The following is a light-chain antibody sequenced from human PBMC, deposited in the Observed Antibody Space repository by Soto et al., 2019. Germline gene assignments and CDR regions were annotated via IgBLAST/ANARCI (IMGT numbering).Light chain of an antibody. V-gene: IGKV3-15*01. J-gene: IGKJ3*01. CDR3: KQYNNWPFT. Sequence: EIVMTQSPATLSVSPGERATLSCRASQSISSNLAWYQQKPGLAPRLLIYGASTMDTGIPATFSGSGSGTEFTLTISSLQSEDFAVYYCKQYNNWPFTFGPGTKVDIK. CDR2: GAS. CDR1: QSISSN.